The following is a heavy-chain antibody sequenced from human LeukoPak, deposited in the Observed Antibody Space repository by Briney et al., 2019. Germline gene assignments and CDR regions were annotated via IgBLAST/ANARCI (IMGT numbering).Heavy chain of an antibody. V-gene: IGHV3-33*01. CDR2: IWYDGINK. Sequence: GTSLRLSCAASGFTLSTYGMHWVRQAPGKGLEWVAIIWYDGINKYYADSVKGRFTISRDTSKSTLYLQMNSLRVEDTAVYYCAREEEYTGSRILYWGQGTLVTVSS. CDR1: GFTLSTYG. D-gene: IGHD1-26*01. CDR3: AREEEYTGSRILY. J-gene: IGHJ4*02.